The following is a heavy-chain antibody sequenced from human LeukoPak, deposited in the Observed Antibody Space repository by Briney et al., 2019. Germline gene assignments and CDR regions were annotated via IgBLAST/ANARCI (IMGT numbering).Heavy chain of an antibody. Sequence: GGSLRLSCAASGFTFSSYSMNWVRQAPGKGLEWVSYISSGKTYIYYADSVKGRFTISRDNSKNTLYLQMNSLRAEDTAVYYCAKFLGAVARYFDCWGQGTLVTVSS. V-gene: IGHV3-21*04. CDR1: GFTFSSYS. CDR3: AKFLGAVARYFDC. D-gene: IGHD6-19*01. J-gene: IGHJ4*02. CDR2: ISSGKTYI.